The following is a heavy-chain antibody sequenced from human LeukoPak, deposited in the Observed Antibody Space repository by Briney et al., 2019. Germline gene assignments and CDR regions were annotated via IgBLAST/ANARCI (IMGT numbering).Heavy chain of an antibody. J-gene: IGHJ4*02. CDR3: ANRRAYFFDN. CDR1: GFTFSSYA. Sequence: GGSLRLSCAASGFTFSSYAMSWVRQAPGKGLDWVSAISDSGGTTYYADSVKGRFTISRDNSKNTLYLQVNSLRAEDTAVYYCANRRAYFFDNWGQGTLVTVSS. CDR2: ISDSGGTT. D-gene: IGHD3-10*01. V-gene: IGHV3-23*01.